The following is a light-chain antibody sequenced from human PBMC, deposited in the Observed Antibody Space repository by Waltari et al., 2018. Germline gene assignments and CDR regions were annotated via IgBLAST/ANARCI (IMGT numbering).Light chain of an antibody. CDR3: QAWDSSIEV. J-gene: IGLJ2*01. CDR1: NVEDRD. CDR2: QDK. V-gene: IGLV3-1*01. Sequence: SYALTQPPPVSVSPGPPVSVTCSGDNVEDRDTFWYQQKPGQSPVLVLYQDKTRPSGIPERFSGSNSGNTATLTISGTQAVDEADYYCQAWDSSIEVFGGGTKLTVL.